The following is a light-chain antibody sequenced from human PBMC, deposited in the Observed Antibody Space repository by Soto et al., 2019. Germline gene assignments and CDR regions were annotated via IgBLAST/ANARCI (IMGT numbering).Light chain of an antibody. Sequence: DIQMTQPPSTLSASVGDRVTITCRASQRISSWLAWYQQKPGKAPKLLIYGASSLESGVPSRFSGSGSGTEFTLTISSLQPDDFATYYCQQYNSYWTFGEGTKVEIK. CDR1: QRISSW. V-gene: IGKV1-5*01. CDR2: GAS. J-gene: IGKJ1*01. CDR3: QQYNSYWT.